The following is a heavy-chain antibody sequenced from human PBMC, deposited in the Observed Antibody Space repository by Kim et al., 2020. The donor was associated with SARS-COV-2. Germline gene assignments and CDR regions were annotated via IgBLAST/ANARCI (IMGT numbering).Heavy chain of an antibody. V-gene: IGHV2-5*02. CDR2: IYWDDDE. CDR1: GFSLNSFEEG. Sequence: SGPTLVKPTQTLTLTCTFSGFSLNSFEEGVGWIRQPPGRALQWLALIYWDDDERYIPALETRLTVTKDPSRNQVVLSLTNMGPADTATYFCAHTHTSRDFAFDFWGPGALVTVSS. CDR3: AHTHTSRDFAFDF. J-gene: IGHJ4*02. D-gene: IGHD3-3*01.